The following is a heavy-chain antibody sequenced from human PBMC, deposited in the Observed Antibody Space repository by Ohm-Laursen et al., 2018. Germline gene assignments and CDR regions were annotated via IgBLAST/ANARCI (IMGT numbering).Heavy chain of an antibody. CDR2: IYPGDSDT. V-gene: IGHV5-51*03. CDR1: GYSFISYW. J-gene: IGHJ4*02. D-gene: IGHD3-10*01. Sequence: GESLKISCKGSGYSFISYWIAWVRQMPGKGLEWMGIIYPGDSDTRYSPSFQGQVTISADKSITTAYLQWSGLKASDTAMYYCARRDAYGRYYFDYWGQGTLVTVSS. CDR3: ARRDAYGRYYFDY.